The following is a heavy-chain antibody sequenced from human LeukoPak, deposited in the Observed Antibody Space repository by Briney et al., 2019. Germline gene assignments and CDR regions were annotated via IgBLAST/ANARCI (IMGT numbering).Heavy chain of an antibody. D-gene: IGHD2-21*02. CDR2: ISGGGDIT. J-gene: IGHJ4*02. CDR1: GLNFANHA. Sequence: PGRSLRLSCAPSGLNFANHAMSWARQTPGKGLEWVSSISGGGDITYYADSVTGRFTISRDNSKDTLFLQMRSLRPGDTAVYYCVREDTPATANYWGQGTLVTISS. V-gene: IGHV3-23*01. CDR3: VREDTPATANY.